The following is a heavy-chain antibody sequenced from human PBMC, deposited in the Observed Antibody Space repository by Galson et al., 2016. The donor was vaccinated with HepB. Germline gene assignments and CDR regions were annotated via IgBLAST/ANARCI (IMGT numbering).Heavy chain of an antibody. CDR3: ATLSDDVVTGYQYFFDH. V-gene: IGHV1-69*13. D-gene: IGHD3-9*01. CDR2: IIPIFGTP. J-gene: IGHJ4*02. CDR1: GDSFNRYS. Sequence: SVKVSCKASGDSFNRYSISWVRQAPGHGLDWMGGIIPIFGTPDYAQKLQGRVIITADVSTSTSYMELSSLRFEDTAVYYCATLSDDVVTGYQYFFDHWGQGTLVTVSS.